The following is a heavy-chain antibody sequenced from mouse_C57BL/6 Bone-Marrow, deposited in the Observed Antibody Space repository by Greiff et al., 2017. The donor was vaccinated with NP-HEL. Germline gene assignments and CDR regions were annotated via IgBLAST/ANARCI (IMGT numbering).Heavy chain of an antibody. CDR2: IDPSDSET. V-gene: IGHV1-52*01. Sequence: VQLQQPGAELVRPGSSVKLSCKASGYTFTSYWMHWVKQRPIQGLEWIGDIDPSDSETHYNQKFKDKATLTVDKSSSTAYMQLSSLTSEDSAVYYCAREAIYWDYFDYWGQGTTLTVSS. CDR3: AREAIYWDYFDY. D-gene: IGHD1-1*01. J-gene: IGHJ2*01. CDR1: GYTFTSYW.